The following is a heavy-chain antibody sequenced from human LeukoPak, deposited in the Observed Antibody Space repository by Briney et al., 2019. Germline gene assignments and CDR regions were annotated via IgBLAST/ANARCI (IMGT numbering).Heavy chain of an antibody. Sequence: SETLSLTCTVSGGSISSYYWSWIRQPPGKGLEWIGYIYYSGSTNYNPSLKSRVTISADTSKNQFSLKLSSVTAADTAVYYCARANSSGWYCLDYWGQGTLVTVSS. CDR1: GGSISSYY. V-gene: IGHV4-59*01. CDR2: IYYSGST. CDR3: ARANSSGWYCLDY. D-gene: IGHD6-19*01. J-gene: IGHJ4*02.